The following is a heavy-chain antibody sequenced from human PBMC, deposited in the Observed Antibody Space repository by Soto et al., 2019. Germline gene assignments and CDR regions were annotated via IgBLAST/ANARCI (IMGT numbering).Heavy chain of an antibody. J-gene: IGHJ5*02. CDR1: GVSVSTNTQY. V-gene: IGHV4-39*02. CDR3: ARRLARGVIGWFDP. Sequence: SETLSLTCTVSGVSVSTNTQYWGWIRQSPGKGLEWIGSIYYGGRTYYNPSLKSRVTISVDTSKNHFSLNLTSVTAADTAVYYCARRLARGVIGWFDPWGQGTLVTVSS. D-gene: IGHD3-10*01. CDR2: IYYGGRT.